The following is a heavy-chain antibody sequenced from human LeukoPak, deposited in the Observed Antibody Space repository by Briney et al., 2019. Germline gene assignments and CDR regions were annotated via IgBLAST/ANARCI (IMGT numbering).Heavy chain of an antibody. V-gene: IGHV3-53*01. D-gene: IGHD1-26*01. Sequence: GGSLRLSCAASGFTVSSNYMSWVRQAPGKGLEWVSVIYSGGSTYYADSVKGRFTISRDNSKNILYLQMNSLRAEDTAVYYCARMGVGAMGFWGQGTLATVSS. CDR1: GFTVSSNY. CDR3: ARMGVGAMGF. J-gene: IGHJ4*02. CDR2: IYSGGST.